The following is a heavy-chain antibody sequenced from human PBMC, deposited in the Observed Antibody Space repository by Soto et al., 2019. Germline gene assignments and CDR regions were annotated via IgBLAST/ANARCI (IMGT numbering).Heavy chain of an antibody. CDR2: ISGSDDST. V-gene: IGHV3-23*01. Sequence: EVQLLESGGGLVQPGESLRLSCAASGFTFSSYAMSWVRQAPGKGLEWVSVISGSDDSTYYADSVKGRFTISRDNSKNTLYLQMNSLRSEETAVYYCAKRSSASTVDYWGQGTLVTVSS. CDR1: GFTFSSYA. D-gene: IGHD6-6*01. CDR3: AKRSSASTVDY. J-gene: IGHJ4*02.